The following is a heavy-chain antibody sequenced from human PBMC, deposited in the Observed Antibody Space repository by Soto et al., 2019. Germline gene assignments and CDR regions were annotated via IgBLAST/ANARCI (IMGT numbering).Heavy chain of an antibody. J-gene: IGHJ4*02. D-gene: IGHD5-18*01. CDR2: IIPIFATV. Sequence: QVQLVQSGSEVKKPGPSVKVSCKASGGSFSSNPISWVRQAPGQGLEWMAGIIPIFATVHYAQKFQGRVTITADESTSTAYMELTSLRSEDTAVYFCARGGRGYSSAPRYYFDYWGQGTLVTVSS. V-gene: IGHV1-69*01. CDR3: ARGGRGYSSAPRYYFDY. CDR1: GGSFSSNP.